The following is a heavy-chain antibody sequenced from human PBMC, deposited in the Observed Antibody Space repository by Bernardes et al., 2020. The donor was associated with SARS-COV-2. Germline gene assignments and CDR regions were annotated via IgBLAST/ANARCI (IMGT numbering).Heavy chain of an antibody. CDR2: ISGSGLST. CDR1: GFTFSSYA. Sequence: GGSLRLSCAASGFTFSSYAMSRVRQAPGKGLEWVSAISGSGLSTYYADSVKGRFTISRDNPKNTVYLQMNSLRAEDTAVYYCARAETYYDFWGGLGWFDPWDQGTLVSVSS. V-gene: IGHV3-23*01. J-gene: IGHJ5*02. CDR3: ARAETYYDFWGGLGWFDP. D-gene: IGHD3-3*01.